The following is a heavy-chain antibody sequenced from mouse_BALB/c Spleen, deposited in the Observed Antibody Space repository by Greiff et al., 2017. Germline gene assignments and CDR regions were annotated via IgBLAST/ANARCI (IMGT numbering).Heavy chain of an antibody. CDR3: TRSLRGYAMDY. D-gene: IGHD3-3*01. CDR2: INPSNGGT. CDR1: GYTFTSYY. J-gene: IGHJ4*01. Sequence: QVHVKQPGAELVKPGASVKLSCKASGYTFTSYYMYWVKQRPGQGLEWIGGINPSNGGTNFNEKFKSKATLTVDKSSSTAYMQLSSLTSEDSAVYYCTRSLRGYAMDYWGQGTSVTVSS. V-gene: IGHV1S81*02.